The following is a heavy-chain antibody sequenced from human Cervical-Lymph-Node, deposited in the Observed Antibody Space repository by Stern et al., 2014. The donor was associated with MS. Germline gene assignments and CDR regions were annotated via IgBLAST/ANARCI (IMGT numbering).Heavy chain of an antibody. CDR3: ARDPETHSSSWSY. CDR2: ISSSSSYT. CDR1: GFTFSDYY. V-gene: IGHV3-11*06. Sequence: VQLLESGGGLVKPGGSLRLSCAASGFTFSDYYMSWIRQAPGKGLEWVSYISSSSSYTNYADSVKGRFTISRDNAKNSLYLQMNSLRAEDTAVYYCARDPETHSSSWSYWGQGTLVTVSS. D-gene: IGHD6-13*01. J-gene: IGHJ4*02.